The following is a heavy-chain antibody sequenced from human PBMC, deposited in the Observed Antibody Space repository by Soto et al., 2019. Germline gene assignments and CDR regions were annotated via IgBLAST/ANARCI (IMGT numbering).Heavy chain of an antibody. CDR3: ARDGITGTTMVGY. CDR2: ISDSGGSR. Sequence: LRLSCAASGFTFRSYSMNWVRQAPGKGLEWVSSISDSGGSRYYADSVKGRFTISRDNAKNSLYLQMNSLRAEDTAVYYCARDGITGTTMVGYWGQGTLVTVSS. V-gene: IGHV3-21*01. D-gene: IGHD1-20*01. CDR1: GFTFRSYS. J-gene: IGHJ4*02.